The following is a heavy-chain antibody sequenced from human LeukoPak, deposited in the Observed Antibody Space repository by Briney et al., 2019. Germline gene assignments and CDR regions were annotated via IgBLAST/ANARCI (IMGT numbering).Heavy chain of an antibody. Sequence: SQTLSLTCTVSGGSISSSSYYWGWIRQPPGKGLEWIGSIYYSGSTYYNPSLKSRVTISVDTSKNQFSLKLSSVTAADTAVYYCARLEGSGWPYYGMDVWGQGTTVTVSS. V-gene: IGHV4-39*01. J-gene: IGHJ6*02. D-gene: IGHD6-19*01. CDR3: ARLEGSGWPYYGMDV. CDR2: IYYSGST. CDR1: GGSISSSSYY.